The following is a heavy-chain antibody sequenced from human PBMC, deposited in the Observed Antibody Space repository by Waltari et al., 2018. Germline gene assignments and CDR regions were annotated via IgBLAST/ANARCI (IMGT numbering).Heavy chain of an antibody. V-gene: IGHV3-30*18. CDR3: ANYCSSTSCYNY. CDR1: GFTFSSYG. CDR2: ISYDGSNK. J-gene: IGHJ4*02. Sequence: QVQLVESGGGVVQPGRSLRLSCAASGFTFSSYGMHWVRQAPGKGLEWVAVISYDGSNKYYADSVKGRFTISRDNSKNTLYLQMNSLRAEDTAVYYCANYCSSTSCYNYWGQGTLVTVSS. D-gene: IGHD2-2*01.